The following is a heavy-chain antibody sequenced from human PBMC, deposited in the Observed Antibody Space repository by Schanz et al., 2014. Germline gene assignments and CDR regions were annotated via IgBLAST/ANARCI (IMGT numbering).Heavy chain of an antibody. V-gene: IGHV1-2*02. D-gene: IGHD5-12*01. Sequence: QVQLVQSGAEVKKPGASVKVSCKASGYTFTDYYIHWVRQAPGQGLEWMGWISANSGGTNYAQKFQGRVTMTRDTSISPAYMELSRLRSEDPAVYYCARAAYGGYTSTPLRYWGQGTLVTVSS. CDR3: ARAAYGGYTSTPLRY. CDR2: ISANSGGT. CDR1: GYTFTDYY. J-gene: IGHJ4*02.